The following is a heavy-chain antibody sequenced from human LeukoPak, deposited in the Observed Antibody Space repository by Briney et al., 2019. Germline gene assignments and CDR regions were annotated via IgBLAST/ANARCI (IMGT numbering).Heavy chain of an antibody. CDR2: ISAYNGNT. V-gene: IGHV1-18*01. CDR3: ARGCYDFWSPNDAFDI. J-gene: IGHJ3*02. D-gene: IGHD3-3*01. Sequence: ASVKVSCKASGYTFTSYGISWVRQAPGQGLEWMGWISAYNGNTNYAQKFQGRVTMTRDTSISTAYMELSRLRSDDTAVYYCARGCYDFWSPNDAFDIWGQGTMVTVSS. CDR1: GYTFTSYG.